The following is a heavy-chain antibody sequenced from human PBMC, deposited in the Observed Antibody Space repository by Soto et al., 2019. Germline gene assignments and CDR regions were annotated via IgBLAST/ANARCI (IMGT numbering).Heavy chain of an antibody. J-gene: IGHJ4*02. Sequence: PGGSLRLSCAASGFTFSSYSLNWVRQAPGKGLEWVSYITSSGTNVYYADSVRGRFNISRDNATNSLYLQMNSLRDDDTAVYYCARGSSNWAYYFDFWGQGT. CDR1: GFTFSSYS. CDR3: ARGSSNWAYYFDF. CDR2: ITSSGTNV. V-gene: IGHV3-48*02. D-gene: IGHD6-13*01.